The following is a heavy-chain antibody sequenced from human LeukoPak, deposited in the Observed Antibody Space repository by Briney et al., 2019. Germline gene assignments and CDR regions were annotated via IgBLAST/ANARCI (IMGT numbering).Heavy chain of an antibody. CDR2: VSGSGGST. V-gene: IGHV3-23*01. Sequence: PGGSLRLSCAASGVTFSSYAMSWVRQAPGKGLEWVSAVSGSGGSTYYADSVKGRFTISRDNSKNTLYLQMNSLRAEDTAVYYCAKDQSSGWYGYSDYWGQGTLVTVSS. CDR1: GVTFSSYA. J-gene: IGHJ4*02. D-gene: IGHD6-19*01. CDR3: AKDQSSGWYGYSDY.